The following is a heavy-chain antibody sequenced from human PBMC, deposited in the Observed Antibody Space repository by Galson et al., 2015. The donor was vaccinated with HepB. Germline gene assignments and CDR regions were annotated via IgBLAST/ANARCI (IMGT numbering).Heavy chain of an antibody. CDR3: ARSGPTYYYGSGSYSPYWFDP. Sequence: QSGAEVTKPGESLKISCKGSGYSFTSYWIGWVRQMPGKGLEWMGIIYPGDSDTRYSPSFQGQVTISADKSISTAYLQWSSLKASDTAMYYCARSGPTYYYGSGSYSPYWFDPWGQGTLVTVSS. CDR2: IYPGDSDT. J-gene: IGHJ5*02. CDR1: GYSFTSYW. D-gene: IGHD3-10*01. V-gene: IGHV5-51*01.